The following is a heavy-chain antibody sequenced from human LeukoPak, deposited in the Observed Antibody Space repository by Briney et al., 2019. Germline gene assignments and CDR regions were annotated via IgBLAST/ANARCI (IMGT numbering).Heavy chain of an antibody. J-gene: IGHJ5*02. V-gene: IGHV3-21*01. CDR1: GFTFSNYS. D-gene: IGHD6-13*01. CDR3: ARDRPLYSSSWYNWFDP. CDR2: ISSSSSYI. Sequence: GGSLRLSCAASGFTFSNYSMNWVRQAPGKGLEWVSSISSSSSYIYYADSVKGRFTISRDNAKNSLYLQMNSLRAEDTAVYYCARDRPLYSSSWYNWFDPWGQGTLVTVSS.